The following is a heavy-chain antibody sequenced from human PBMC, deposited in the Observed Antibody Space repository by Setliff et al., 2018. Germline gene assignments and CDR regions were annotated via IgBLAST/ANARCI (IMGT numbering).Heavy chain of an antibody. CDR2: INHRGST. V-gene: IGHV4-34*01. CDR1: GDSLSDYY. CDR3: AKGSYSYGL. D-gene: IGHD5-18*01. J-gene: IGHJ4*02. Sequence: SETLSLTCAVYGDSLSDYYWSWIRQAPGKGPEWIEEINHRGSTNYSPSLRSRVTISRDNSKNTLYLQMNSLRAEDTAVYYCAKGSYSYGLWGQGTLVTVSS.